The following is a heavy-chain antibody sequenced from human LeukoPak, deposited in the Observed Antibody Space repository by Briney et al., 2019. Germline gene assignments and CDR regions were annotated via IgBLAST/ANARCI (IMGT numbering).Heavy chain of an antibody. CDR1: GFTFSSYA. Sequence: GASLRLSCAASGFTFSSYAMSWVRQAPGKGLEWVSAISGSGGSTYYADSVKGRSTISRDNSKNTLYLQMNSLRAEDTAVYYCANGDSSGYYYFNWFDPWGQGTLVTVSS. V-gene: IGHV3-23*01. D-gene: IGHD3-22*01. J-gene: IGHJ5*02. CDR3: ANGDSSGYYYFNWFDP. CDR2: ISGSGGST.